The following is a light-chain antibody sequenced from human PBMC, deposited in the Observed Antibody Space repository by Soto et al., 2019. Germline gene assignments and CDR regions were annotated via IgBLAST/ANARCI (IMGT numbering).Light chain of an antibody. CDR3: QQGYSFPVT. J-gene: IGKJ4*01. Sequence: DIQMTHSPSTLSASLGDGVTITCRASQSISSWLAWYQQKPGKAPKLLVYAASSLQSGVPSRFSGSGSGTDFTLTIGSLQPEDFATYYCQQGYSFPVTFGGGTKVDIK. CDR2: AAS. V-gene: IGKV1-12*01. CDR1: QSISSW.